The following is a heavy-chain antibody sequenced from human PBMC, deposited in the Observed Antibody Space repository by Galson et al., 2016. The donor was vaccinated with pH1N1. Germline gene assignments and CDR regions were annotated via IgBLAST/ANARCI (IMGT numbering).Heavy chain of an antibody. CDR3: AKKMGFGDLLYNFDY. J-gene: IGHJ4*02. D-gene: IGHD3-10*01. CDR2: IRYDGSNNDGSNK. Sequence: SLRLSCAASGFTFSSYDMHWVRQAPGKGLEWVAFIRYDGSNNDGSNKYYIDSVKGRFTVSGDNSKNTLYLQMRSLRAEDTAVYYCAKKMGFGDLLYNFDYWGQGTLVTVSS. V-gene: IGHV3-30*02. CDR1: GFTFSSYD.